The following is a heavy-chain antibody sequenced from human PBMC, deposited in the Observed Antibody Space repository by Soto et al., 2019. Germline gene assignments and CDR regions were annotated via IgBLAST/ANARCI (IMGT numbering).Heavy chain of an antibody. CDR2: IDPDGSVK. D-gene: IGHD3-22*01. CDR1: GFTFSAYW. Sequence: GGSLRLCCAASGFTFSAYWVNWVRKTPGKGLEWVANIDPDGSVKNYAESVKGRFTISRDNAKNSLYLQMNSLRAEDTAVYSCARGYDYLIDYWGQGTLVTVSS. J-gene: IGHJ4*02. V-gene: IGHV3-7*01. CDR3: ARGYDYLIDY.